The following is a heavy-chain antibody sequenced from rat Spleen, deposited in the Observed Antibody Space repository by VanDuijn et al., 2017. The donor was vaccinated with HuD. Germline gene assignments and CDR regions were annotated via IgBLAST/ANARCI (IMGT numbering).Heavy chain of an antibody. D-gene: IGHD1-2*01. CDR3: ARQGGQFITIAATYWYFDF. CDR1: GFTFNNYW. V-gene: IGHV5-31*01. CDR2: ITNTGGST. Sequence: EVQLVESGGELVQPGRSLKLSCVASGFTFNNYWMTWIRQAPGKGLEWVASITNTGGSTYYRDSVKGRFTISRDNAKSTLYLQMDSLRSEDTATYYCARQGGQFITIAATYWYFDFWGPGTMVTVSS. J-gene: IGHJ1*01.